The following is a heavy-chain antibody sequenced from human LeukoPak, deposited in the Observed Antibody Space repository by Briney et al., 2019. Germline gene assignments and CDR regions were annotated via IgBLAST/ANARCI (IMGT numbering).Heavy chain of an antibody. CDR2: IYYSGST. CDR1: GVSISSGGYY. V-gene: IGHV4-31*03. J-gene: IGHJ3*02. CDR3: AREVSSYYDFWSGPTQGAFDI. Sequence: SETLSLTCTVSGVSISSGGYYWSWIRQHPGKGLEWIGYIYYSGSTYYNPSLKSRVTISVDTSKNQFSLKLSSVTAADTAVYYCAREVSSYYDFWSGPTQGAFDIWGQGTMVTVSS. D-gene: IGHD3-3*01.